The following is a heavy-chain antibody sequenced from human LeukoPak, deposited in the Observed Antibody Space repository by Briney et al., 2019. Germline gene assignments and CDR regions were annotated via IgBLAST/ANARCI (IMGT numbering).Heavy chain of an antibody. CDR3: ARVGTGTRSFDS. V-gene: IGHV1-18*01. Sequence: ASVKVSCKTSGYTFTTYDINWARQAPGQGLEWMGRISAYNGYTNYGQKLQGRVTMTTDTSTNTAYMELRSLRSDDTAVYYCARVGTGTRSFDSWGQETLVTVSS. CDR2: ISAYNGYT. D-gene: IGHD1/OR15-1a*01. CDR1: GYTFTTYD. J-gene: IGHJ4*02.